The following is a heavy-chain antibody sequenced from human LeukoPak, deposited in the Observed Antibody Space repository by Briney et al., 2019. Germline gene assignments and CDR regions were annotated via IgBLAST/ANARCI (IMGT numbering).Heavy chain of an antibody. J-gene: IGHJ4*02. Sequence: GGSLRLSCAASGFTFSSYSMNWVCQAPGKGLEWVSSISSSSSYIYYADSVKGRFTIPRDNAKNSLYLQMNSLRAEDTAVYYCARAYLRYFDWLSPNYFDYWGQGTLVTVSS. D-gene: IGHD3-9*01. CDR2: ISSSSSYI. CDR1: GFTFSSYS. V-gene: IGHV3-21*01. CDR3: ARAYLRYFDWLSPNYFDY.